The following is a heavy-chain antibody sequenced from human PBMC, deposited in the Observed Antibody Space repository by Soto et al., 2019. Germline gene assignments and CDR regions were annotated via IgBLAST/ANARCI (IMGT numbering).Heavy chain of an antibody. J-gene: IGHJ3*02. V-gene: IGHV1-3*01. CDR2: INAGNGNT. CDR3: ARNRWYGLGAFDI. Sequence: QDQEKRLEWMGWINAGNGNTKYSQKFQGRVTITRDTSASTAYMELSSLRSEDTAVYYCARNRWYGLGAFDILVQGTMVTVSS. D-gene: IGHD6-13*01.